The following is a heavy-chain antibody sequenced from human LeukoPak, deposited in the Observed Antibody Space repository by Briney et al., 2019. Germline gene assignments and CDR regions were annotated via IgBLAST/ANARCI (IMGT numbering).Heavy chain of an antibody. D-gene: IGHD6-19*01. CDR3: ARKFSSGWYYYYGMDV. CDR2: INHSGST. J-gene: IGHJ6*02. V-gene: IGHV4-34*01. CDR1: GGSFSGYY. Sequence: SETLSLTCAVYGGSFSGYYWSWIRQPPGKGLEWLGEINHSGSTNYNPSLKSRVTISVDTSKNQFSLKLSSVTAADTAVYYCARKFSSGWYYYYGMDVWGQGTTVTVSS.